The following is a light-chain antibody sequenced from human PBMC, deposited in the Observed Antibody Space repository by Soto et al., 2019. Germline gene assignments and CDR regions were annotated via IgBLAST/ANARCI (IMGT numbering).Light chain of an antibody. CDR2: GTS. V-gene: IGKV3D-15*01. J-gene: IGKJ1*01. CDR3: QQYNNWPWT. Sequence: EIVLTQSPGTLSLSPGERATLSCRASQSVNSRLAWYQHKPGQAPRLLISGTSSRATGIPDRFSGSGSGTDFTLTISSLQSEDFAVYYCQQYNNWPWTVGKGTKVDIK. CDR1: QSVNSR.